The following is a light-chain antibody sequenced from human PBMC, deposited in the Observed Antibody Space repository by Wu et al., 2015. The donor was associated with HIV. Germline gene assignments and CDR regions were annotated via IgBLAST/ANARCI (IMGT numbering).Light chain of an antibody. CDR3: QQYDNWPPWT. CDR1: QSVSSN. Sequence: IVMTQSPATLSVSPGDGATLSCRASQSVSSNLAWYQQKPGQAPRLLIYGASTRTIGVPARFSGSGSGTEFTLTISSTQSEDFAVYYCQQYDNWPPWTFGQGTKVEIK. CDR2: GAS. V-gene: IGKV3-15*01. J-gene: IGKJ1*01.